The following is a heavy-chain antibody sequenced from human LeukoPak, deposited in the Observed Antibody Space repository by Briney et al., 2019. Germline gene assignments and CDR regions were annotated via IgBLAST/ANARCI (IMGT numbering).Heavy chain of an antibody. CDR2: IIPIFGTA. Sequence: GASVKVSCKASGYTFTSYGISWVRQAPGQGLEWMGGIIPIFGTANYAQKFQGRVTITTDESTSTAYMELSSLRSEDTAVYYCARGRSFTMIDYWGQGTLVTVSS. CDR1: GYTFTSYG. CDR3: ARGRSFTMIDY. D-gene: IGHD3-22*01. J-gene: IGHJ4*02. V-gene: IGHV1-69*05.